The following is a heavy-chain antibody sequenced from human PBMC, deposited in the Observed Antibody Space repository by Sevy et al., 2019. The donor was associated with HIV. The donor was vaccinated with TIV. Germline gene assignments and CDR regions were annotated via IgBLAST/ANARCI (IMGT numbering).Heavy chain of an antibody. CDR1: GFTFNSFA. CDR3: AKPRGQQLVRLGAFDI. V-gene: IGHV3-23*01. CDR2: ISGDGGST. D-gene: IGHD6-13*01. Sequence: GGSLRLSCAASGFTFNSFAMSWVRQAPGKGLEWVLSISGDGGSTYHADSVKGRFTISRDNSKNTLYLQMNSLRGEDTARYYCAKPRGQQLVRLGAFDIWGQWTMVTVSS. J-gene: IGHJ3*02.